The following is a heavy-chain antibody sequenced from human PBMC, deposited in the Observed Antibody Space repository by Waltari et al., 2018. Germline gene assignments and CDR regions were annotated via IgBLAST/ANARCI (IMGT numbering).Heavy chain of an antibody. J-gene: IGHJ5*02. CDR3: ATSPLRFLEWVNWFDP. V-gene: IGHV1-69-2*01. CDR1: GYTFTDYY. CDR2: VDPEDGET. Sequence: EVQLVQSGAEVKKPGATVKISCKASGYTFTDYYMHWAQQAPGKGLEWMGRVDPEDGETIYAEKFQGRVTITADTSTDTAYMELTSLRSEDTAVYYCATSPLRFLEWVNWFDPWGQGTLVTVSS. D-gene: IGHD3-3*01.